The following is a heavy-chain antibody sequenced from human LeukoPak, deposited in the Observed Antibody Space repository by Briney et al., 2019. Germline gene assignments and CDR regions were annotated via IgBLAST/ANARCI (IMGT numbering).Heavy chain of an antibody. CDR2: TYFDGNNK. J-gene: IGHJ2*01. Sequence: GGSLRLSCAASGFTFSNYGMHWVRQAPGKGLQWVAFTYFDGNNKFYADSVKGRFTISRDNSKHTVYLQMNSLRAEDTAIYYCAKDQSKVFGYFDLWGRGTLVTVSS. CDR3: AKDQSKVFGYFDL. CDR1: GFTFSNYG. V-gene: IGHV3-30*02.